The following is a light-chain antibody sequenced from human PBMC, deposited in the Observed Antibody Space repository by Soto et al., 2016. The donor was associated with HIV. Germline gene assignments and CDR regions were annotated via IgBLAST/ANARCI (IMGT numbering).Light chain of an antibody. J-gene: IGLJ3*02. V-gene: IGLV3-21*03. CDR3: QVWDNSRDHWV. CDR2: GDS. Sequence: SYVLTQPPSVSVAPGKTARITRGGNNIGSKSVHWYQQKPGQAPVLVVYGDSDRPSGIPERFSGSNSENTATLTISRVEAGDEADYYCQVWDNSRDHWVFGGGTKLTVL. CDR1: NIGSKS.